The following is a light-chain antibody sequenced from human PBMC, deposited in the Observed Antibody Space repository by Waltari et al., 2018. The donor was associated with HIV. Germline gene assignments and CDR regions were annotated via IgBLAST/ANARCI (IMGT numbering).Light chain of an antibody. V-gene: IGLV1-40*01. CDR3: QSYDSSLSGLL. Sequence: QSVLTQPPSVSGAPGQRVTISCTGRRSNIGAGFDVHWYQQLPGTAPKLLLYGNTNRPSGVPDRFSGSKSGTSASLAITGLQAEDEADYYCQSYDSSLSGLLFGGGTKLTVL. J-gene: IGLJ2*01. CDR1: RSNIGAGFD. CDR2: GNT.